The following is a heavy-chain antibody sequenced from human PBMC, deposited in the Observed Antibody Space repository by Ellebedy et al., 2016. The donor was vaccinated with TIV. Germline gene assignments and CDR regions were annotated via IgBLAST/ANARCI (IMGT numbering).Heavy chain of an antibody. CDR2: IIPIFGTA. D-gene: IGHD3-10*01. J-gene: IGHJ4*02. CDR1: GGTFSSYA. V-gene: IGHV1-69*13. CDR3: ARDPGNYSGGGGFDY. Sequence: SVKVSCXASGGTFSSYAISWVRQAPGQGLEWMGGIIPIFGTANYAQKFQGRVTITADESTSTAYMELSSLRSEDTAVYYCARDPGNYSGGGGFDYWGQGTLVTVSS.